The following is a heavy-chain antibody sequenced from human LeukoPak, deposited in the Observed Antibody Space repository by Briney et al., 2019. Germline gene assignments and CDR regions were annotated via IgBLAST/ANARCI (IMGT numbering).Heavy chain of an antibody. CDR2: TRNKANNYIT. CDR1: GFTFSDHY. Sequence: AGGSLRLSCAASGFTFSDHYMDWVRQAPGKGLEWVARTRNKANNYITDYAASVNGRLTISRDHSNNSLHLQMNSLKIEDTAVYYCVRDSGSGYYWDYWGQGTLVTVS. D-gene: IGHD3-22*01. CDR3: VRDSGSGYYWDY. J-gene: IGHJ4*02. V-gene: IGHV3-72*01.